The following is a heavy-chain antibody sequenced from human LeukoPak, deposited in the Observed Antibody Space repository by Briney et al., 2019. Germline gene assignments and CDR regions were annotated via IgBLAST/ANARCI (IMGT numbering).Heavy chain of an antibody. CDR2: VYSGGNK. J-gene: IGHJ4*02. Sequence: GGSLRLSCTASGFTVSSDYMSWLRQAPGKELEWVSVVYSGGNKYYADSVKGRFTISRDNSKNTLYLQMNSLRAEDTAVYYCAREPPGGGFDYWGQGTLVTVSS. D-gene: IGHD3-16*01. CDR3: AREPPGGGFDY. V-gene: IGHV3-66*01. CDR1: GFTVSSDY.